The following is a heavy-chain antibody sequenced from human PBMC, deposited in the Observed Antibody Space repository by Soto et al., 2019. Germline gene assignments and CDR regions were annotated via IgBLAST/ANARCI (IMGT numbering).Heavy chain of an antibody. CDR3: AREVAQHYGGNSDAFDI. D-gene: IGHD4-17*01. CDR2: ISYDGSNK. Sequence: QVQLVESGGGVVQPGRSLRLSCAASGFTFSSYAMHWVRQAPGKGLEWVAVISYDGSNKYYADSVKGRFTISRDNSKNTLYLQMNSLRAEDTAVYYCAREVAQHYGGNSDAFDIWGQGTMVTVSS. J-gene: IGHJ3*02. V-gene: IGHV3-30-3*01. CDR1: GFTFSSYA.